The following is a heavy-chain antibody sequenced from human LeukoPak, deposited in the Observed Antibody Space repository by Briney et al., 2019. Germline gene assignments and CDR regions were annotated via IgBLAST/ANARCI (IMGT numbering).Heavy chain of an antibody. D-gene: IGHD4-23*01. CDR3: GRDGNIDF. V-gene: IGHV7-4-1*02. J-gene: IGHJ4*02. Sequence: ASVKVSCKASGYTFTSYYMHWVRQAPGQGLEWMGWINTNNGNPTYAQGFKGRFVFFLDTSANTTYLQISSLKAEDTAMYYCGRDGNIDFWGQGTLVTVSS. CDR1: GYTFTSYY. CDR2: INTNNGNP.